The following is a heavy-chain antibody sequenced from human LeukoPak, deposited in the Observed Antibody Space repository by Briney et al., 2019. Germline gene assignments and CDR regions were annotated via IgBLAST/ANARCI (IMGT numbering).Heavy chain of an antibody. J-gene: IGHJ5*02. CDR1: GDSFTNYW. CDR2: TYPGDSDT. CDR3: ARALRGSYGDWFDP. Sequence: GESLKISCKASGDSFTNYWIGWVRQMPGKGLEWMLITYPGDSDTRYSPSFQGQVTISADKSISTAYLQWSSLKTSDTAIYYCARALRGSYGDWFDPWGQGTLVTVSS. D-gene: IGHD1-26*01. V-gene: IGHV5-51*01.